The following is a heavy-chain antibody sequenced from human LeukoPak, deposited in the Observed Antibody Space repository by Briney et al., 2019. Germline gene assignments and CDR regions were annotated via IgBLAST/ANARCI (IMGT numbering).Heavy chain of an antibody. CDR3: ARDRVGDYYGSGSPNWFDP. CDR1: GFTFSSYS. J-gene: IGHJ5*02. CDR2: ISSSSNTI. D-gene: IGHD3-10*01. V-gene: IGHV3-48*01. Sequence: GGSLRLSCAASGFTFSSYSMNWVRQAPGKGLEWVSSISSSSNTIYYADSVKGRFTISRDNAKNSLYLQMNSLRAEDTAVYYCARDRVGDYYGSGSPNWFDPWGQGTLVTVSS.